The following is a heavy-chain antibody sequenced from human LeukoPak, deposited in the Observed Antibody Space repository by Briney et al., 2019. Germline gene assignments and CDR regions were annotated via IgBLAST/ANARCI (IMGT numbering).Heavy chain of an antibody. Sequence: GGSLRLSCAASGFTFNNYPLHWVRQAPGKGLEWVAVVSRDGISKYYPDSVRGRFTISRDNSKNTLHLEVNSLRSEDTAVFYCAREIPNAFDIWGQGTMVTVSS. J-gene: IGHJ3*02. CDR2: VSRDGISK. V-gene: IGHV3-30-3*01. CDR1: GFTFNNYP. CDR3: AREIPNAFDI.